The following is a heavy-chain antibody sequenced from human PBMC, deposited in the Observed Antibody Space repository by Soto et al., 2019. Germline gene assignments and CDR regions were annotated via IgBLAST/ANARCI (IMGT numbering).Heavy chain of an antibody. Sequence: GGSLRLSCAASGFTFNTYGMNWVRQAPGKGLEWVAVIWYDGSKKEYADSVKGRFTISRDNSKNTLYLQMNSLRADDTADYYCARVDCTGGSCRPYYYYGMDVWGQGTTVTVSS. CDR3: ARVDCTGGSCRPYYYYGMDV. J-gene: IGHJ6*02. V-gene: IGHV3-33*01. CDR2: IWYDGSKK. D-gene: IGHD2-8*02. CDR1: GFTFNTYG.